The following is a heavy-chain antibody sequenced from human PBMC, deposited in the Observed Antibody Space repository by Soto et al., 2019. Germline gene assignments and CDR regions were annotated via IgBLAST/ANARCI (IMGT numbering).Heavy chain of an antibody. CDR2: IHSGDST. Sequence: PGGSLRLSCAASGFTVSRNYMSWVRQAPGKGLEWVSIIHSGDSTYYAGSVKGRFTISRDNSENTLYLQMNSLRAEDTAIYYCARATMIGLLSSWGQGTLVTVSS. J-gene: IGHJ5*02. V-gene: IGHV3-66*01. CDR1: GFTVSRNY. D-gene: IGHD3-22*01. CDR3: ARATMIGLLSS.